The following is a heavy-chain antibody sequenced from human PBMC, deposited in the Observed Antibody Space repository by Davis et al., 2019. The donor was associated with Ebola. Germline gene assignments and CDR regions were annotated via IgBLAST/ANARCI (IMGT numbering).Heavy chain of an antibody. CDR2: IKSKSDGGAA. CDR3: RSNFDY. V-gene: IGHV3-15*01. J-gene: IGHJ4*02. CDR1: GFSFPDAW. Sequence: GESLKISCAASGFSFPDAWMNWVRQAPGKGLEWIGRIKSKSDGGAADYGAPVKGRFTISRDDSKNTVYLQMNGLRAEDTGVYYCRSNFDYWGQGALVTVSS.